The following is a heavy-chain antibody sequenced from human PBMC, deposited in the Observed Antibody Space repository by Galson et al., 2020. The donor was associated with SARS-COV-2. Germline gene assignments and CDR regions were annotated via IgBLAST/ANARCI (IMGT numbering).Heavy chain of an antibody. D-gene: IGHD3-3*01. CDR1: GYTFTSYD. CDR3: ARAYYDFWSGYKPYYYYGMDV. J-gene: IGHJ6*02. Sequence: ASVKVSCKASGYTFTSYDINWVRQATGQGLEWMGWMNPNSGNTGYAQKFQGRVTMTRNTSISTAYMELSSLRSEDTAVYYCARAYYDFWSGYKPYYYYGMDVWGQGTTVTVSS. CDR2: MNPNSGNT. V-gene: IGHV1-8*01.